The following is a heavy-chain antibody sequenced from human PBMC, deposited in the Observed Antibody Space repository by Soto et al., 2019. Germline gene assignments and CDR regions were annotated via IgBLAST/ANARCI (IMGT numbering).Heavy chain of an antibody. CDR1: GYTFSGFY. D-gene: IGHD6-19*01. Sequence: ASVKVSCKASGYTFSGFYVHWVRQAPGQGLEWMGWINPNSGGTKSAEKFQGRVTMTRDTSISTAYMELSRLTSDDTAVYYCASAAVTGTAGLDFWGQGTQVTVSS. V-gene: IGHV1-2*02. CDR2: INPNSGGT. J-gene: IGHJ4*02. CDR3: ASAAVTGTAGLDF.